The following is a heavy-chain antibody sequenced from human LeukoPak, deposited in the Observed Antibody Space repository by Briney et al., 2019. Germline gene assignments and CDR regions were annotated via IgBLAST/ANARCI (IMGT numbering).Heavy chain of an antibody. V-gene: IGHV3-21*01. CDR3: ARAPPTRLVVYARSSYYFDY. J-gene: IGHJ4*02. CDR2: ISSSSSYI. CDR1: GFTFSSYS. Sequence: GGSLRLSCAASGFTFSSYSMNWVRQAPGKGLEWVSSISSSSSYIYYADSVKGRFTISRDNAKNSLYLQINSLRAEDTAVYYCARAPPTRLVVYARSSYYFDYWGQGTLVTVSS. D-gene: IGHD2-8*02.